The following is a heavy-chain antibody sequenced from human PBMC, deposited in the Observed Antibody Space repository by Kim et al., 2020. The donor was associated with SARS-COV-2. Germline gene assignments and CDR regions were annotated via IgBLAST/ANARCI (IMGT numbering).Heavy chain of an antibody. J-gene: IGHJ6*02. CDR3: VGCEGVRGGQQLVYYYYYGRAV. D-gene: IGHD6-13*01. V-gene: IGHV4-39*01. CDR2: IYYSGST. Sequence: SETLSLTCTVSGGSISSSSYYWGWIRQPPGKGLEWIGCIYYSGSTYYNPSLKSRVTISVDTSKNQFSLKLSSVTAADTAVYYCVGCEGVRGGQQLVYYYYYGRAVWGQGTTVTVSS. CDR1: GGSISSSSYY.